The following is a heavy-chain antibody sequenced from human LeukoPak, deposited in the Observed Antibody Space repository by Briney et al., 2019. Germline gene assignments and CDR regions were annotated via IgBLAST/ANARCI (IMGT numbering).Heavy chain of an antibody. CDR1: VGSITTTNYY. Sequence: SETLSLTCTVSVGSITTTNYYWAWIRQPPGRGLEWIGSMYHSGITYYNPSLKSRVTMSVDTSKDQFSLKLISVTAADTAVYYCARLDYSSPEGWFDPWGHGTLVTVSS. V-gene: IGHV4-39*01. J-gene: IGHJ5*02. CDR3: ARLDYSSPEGWFDP. CDR2: MYHSGIT. D-gene: IGHD6-13*01.